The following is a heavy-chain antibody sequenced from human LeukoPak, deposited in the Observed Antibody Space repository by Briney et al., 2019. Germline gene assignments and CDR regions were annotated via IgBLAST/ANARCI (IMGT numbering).Heavy chain of an antibody. CDR3: ARESLAYCGGDCYSGYFDL. V-gene: IGHV4-30-2*01. J-gene: IGHJ2*01. D-gene: IGHD2-21*02. CDR2: IYHSGST. Sequence: SETLSLTCAVSGGSISSGGYSWSWIRQPPGKGLEWIGYIYHSGSTYYNPSLKSRVTISVDRSKNQFSLKLSSVTAADTAVYYCARESLAYCGGDCYSGYFDLWGRGTLVTVSS. CDR1: GGSISSGGYS.